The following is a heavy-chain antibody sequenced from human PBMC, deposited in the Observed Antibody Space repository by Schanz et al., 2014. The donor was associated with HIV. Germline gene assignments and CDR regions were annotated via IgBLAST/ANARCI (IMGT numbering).Heavy chain of an antibody. CDR3: ANEEVPNDY. CDR1: GFTFSNYA. CDR2: ISYDGSNK. J-gene: IGHJ4*02. Sequence: QVQLVESGGGVVQPGRSLRLSCAVSGFTFSNYAMHWVRQPPGKGLGWVAVISYDGSNKYYADSVKGRFTISRDNSKNTLYLQMNSLRVEDTAVYYCANEEVPNDYWGQGTLVTVSS. V-gene: IGHV3-30-3*02.